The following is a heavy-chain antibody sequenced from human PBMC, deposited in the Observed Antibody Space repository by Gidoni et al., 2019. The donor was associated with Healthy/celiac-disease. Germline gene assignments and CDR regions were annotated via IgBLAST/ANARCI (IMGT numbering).Heavy chain of an antibody. CDR1: GFTFSNAW. CDR2: IKSKTDGGTT. Sequence: EVQLVESGGGLVKPGGSLRLSCAASGFTFSNAWMNWVRQAPGKGLEWGGRIKSKTDGGTTDYAAPVKGRFTISRDDSKNTLYLKMNSLKTEDTAVYYCTTDQYCSSTSCYDQDYYYYGMDVWGQGTTVTVSS. V-gene: IGHV3-15*07. D-gene: IGHD2-2*01. CDR3: TTDQYCSSTSCYDQDYYYYGMDV. J-gene: IGHJ6*02.